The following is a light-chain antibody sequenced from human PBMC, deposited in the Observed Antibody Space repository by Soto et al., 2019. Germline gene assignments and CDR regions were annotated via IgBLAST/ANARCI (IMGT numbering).Light chain of an antibody. CDR2: DVS. CDR1: QNISTS. J-gene: IGKJ1*01. V-gene: IGKV1-5*01. Sequence: DIQMTQSPSSLSASVGDRVTITCRASQNISTSLAWYQHKPGKAPKLLMFDVSNLESGVPSRFSGSGSGTEFTLTISSLHSDDFATYYCQQYDYSRTFGQGTKVDI. CDR3: QQYDYSRT.